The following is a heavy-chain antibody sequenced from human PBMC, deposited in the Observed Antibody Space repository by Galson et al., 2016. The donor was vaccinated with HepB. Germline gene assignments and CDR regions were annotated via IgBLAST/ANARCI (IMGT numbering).Heavy chain of an antibody. J-gene: IGHJ5*02. Sequence: SLRLSCAASGFIFGDYGMHWVRQAPGKGLEWVSGISWNRGYIGYADSVKGRFTISRDNAKNSLYLQMNNLRAEDTALYYCTRGSAHRLDNWNGWFDPWGQGTLVIVSS. CDR2: ISWNRGYI. D-gene: IGHD1-1*01. CDR1: GFIFGDYG. V-gene: IGHV3-9*01. CDR3: TRGSAHRLDNWNGWFDP.